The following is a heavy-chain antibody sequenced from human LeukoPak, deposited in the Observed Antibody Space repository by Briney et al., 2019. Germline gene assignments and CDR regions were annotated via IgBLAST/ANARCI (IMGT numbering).Heavy chain of an antibody. CDR1: GFTFRDFW. D-gene: IGHD4/OR15-4a*01. CDR2: IKYDGDEE. V-gene: IGHV3-7*01. Sequence: GGSLRLSCAASGFTFRDFWMSWMRQAPGKGLEWVANIKYDGDEEYYVDSVKGRFTISRDNAKNSLCLQLNSLRVEDTAVYYCRSGGAAPGAFDNWGQGTLVTVSP. CDR3: RSGGAAPGAFDN. J-gene: IGHJ4*02.